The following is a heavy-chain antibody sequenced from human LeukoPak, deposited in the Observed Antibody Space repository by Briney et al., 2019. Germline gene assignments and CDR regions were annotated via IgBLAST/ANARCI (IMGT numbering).Heavy chain of an antibody. CDR3: ARHLTIFGATTWFDP. V-gene: IGHV4-39*01. D-gene: IGHD3-3*01. Sequence: SETLSLTCTVSGGSSSSRSYDWAWIRQPLGKGLEWIGSIYYSGTIYYNRSPKRRATLSVDTSKNQFSLKLSSVTAADTAVYYCARHLTIFGATTWFDPWGQGTLVTVSS. CDR2: IYYSGTI. J-gene: IGHJ5*02. CDR1: GGSSSSRSYD.